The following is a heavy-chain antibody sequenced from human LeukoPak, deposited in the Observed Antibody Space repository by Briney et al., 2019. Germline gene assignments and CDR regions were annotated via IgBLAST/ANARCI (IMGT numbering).Heavy chain of an antibody. CDR3: ATTAATAGMNWFDP. D-gene: IGHD6-13*01. CDR1: GYTFTSYY. CDR2: INPSGGST. J-gene: IGHJ5*02. V-gene: IGHV1-46*01. Sequence: ASVKVSCKASGYTFTSYYMHWVRQAPGQGLEWMGIINPSGGSTSYAQKFQGRVTITADESTSTAYMELSSLRSEDTAVYYCATTAATAGMNWFDPWGQGTLVTVSS.